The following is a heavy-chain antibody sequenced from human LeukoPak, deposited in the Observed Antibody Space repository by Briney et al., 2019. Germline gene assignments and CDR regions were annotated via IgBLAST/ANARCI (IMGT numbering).Heavy chain of an antibody. CDR3: ARDQVYNSAQGVVDY. V-gene: IGHV1-2*02. CDR1: GYTFTGYY. D-gene: IGHD6-19*01. CDR2: INPNSGGT. Sequence: ASVKVSCKASGYTFTGYYTHWVRQAPGQGLEWMGWINPNSGGTDYAQNFQGRVTMTRDTSISTAYMEVSGLRSDDTAVYYCARDQVYNSAQGVVDYWGQGTLVTVSS. J-gene: IGHJ4*02.